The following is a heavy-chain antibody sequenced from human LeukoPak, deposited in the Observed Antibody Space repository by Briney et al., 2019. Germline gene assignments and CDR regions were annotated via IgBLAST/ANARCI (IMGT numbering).Heavy chain of an antibody. CDR3: ARDMSRYCSSTSCYGHFQH. J-gene: IGHJ1*01. CDR2: KADGSEK. V-gene: IGHV3-7*01. D-gene: IGHD2-2*01. CDR1: GFNLSSHW. Sequence: GSLRIFCAGSGFNLSSHWVKWVRQGPGEGVEWVGHHKADGSEKYYVDSVKGRFTISRDNAKNSLYLQMNSLRAEDSAVYYCARDMSRYCSSTSCYGHFQHWGQGTLVTVSS.